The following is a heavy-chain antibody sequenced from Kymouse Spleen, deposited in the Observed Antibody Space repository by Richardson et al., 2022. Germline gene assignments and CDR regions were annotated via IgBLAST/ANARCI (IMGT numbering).Heavy chain of an antibody. Sequence: QLQLQESGPGLVKPSETLSLTCTVSGGSISSSSYYWGWIRQPPGKGLEWIGSIYYSGSTYYNPSLKSRVTISVDTSKNQFSLKLSSVTAADTAVYYCARLKYSSSHFDYWGQGTLVTVSS. J-gene: IGHJ4*02. D-gene: IGHD6-6*01. CDR1: GGSISSSSYY. CDR2: IYYSGST. V-gene: IGHV4-39*01. CDR3: ARLKYSSSHFDY.